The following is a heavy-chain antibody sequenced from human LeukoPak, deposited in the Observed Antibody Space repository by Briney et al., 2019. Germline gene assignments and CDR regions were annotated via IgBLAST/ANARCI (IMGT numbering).Heavy chain of an antibody. CDR2: ITSDGSGT. Sequence: GGSLRLSCAASGFTFSSYWMHWVRQAPGKGLVWVSRITSDGSGTSYADSVKGRFSISRDNARNTLYLQMNSLRAKDTAVYYCARDQDCNSRSCYNWFDPWGQGTLVTVSS. V-gene: IGHV3-74*01. D-gene: IGHD2-15*01. CDR1: GFTFSSYW. CDR3: ARDQDCNSRSCYNWFDP. J-gene: IGHJ5*02.